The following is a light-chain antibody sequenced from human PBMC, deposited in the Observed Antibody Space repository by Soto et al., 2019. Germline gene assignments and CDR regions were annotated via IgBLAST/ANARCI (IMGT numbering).Light chain of an antibody. CDR2: DVS. CDR3: QQYNDYSAT. Sequence: DIEMVQSPSALSACVGDTVTITCRASQKSRPWLAWYQQKPGQAPKLLMYDVSSLKRGVPSRFSGSGSGTEFTLTISSLQPDDFATYYCQQYNDYSATFGQGTKVDIK. V-gene: IGKV1-5*01. CDR1: QKSRPW. J-gene: IGKJ1*01.